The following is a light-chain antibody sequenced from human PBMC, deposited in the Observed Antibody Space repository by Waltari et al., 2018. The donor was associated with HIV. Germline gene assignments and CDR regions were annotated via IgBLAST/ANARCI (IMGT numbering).Light chain of an antibody. CDR2: EVN. J-gene: IGLJ3*02. V-gene: IGLV2-23*02. Sequence: QSALTQPTSVSGSPGQSITISCTGTSSDIGSYNLVSWYQQHPGRAPKLMIYEVNKRPSGVSNRFSGSKSGNTASLTISGLQAEDEADYYCCSNAGSSTLVFGGGTKLTVL. CDR3: CSNAGSSTLV. CDR1: SSDIGSYNL.